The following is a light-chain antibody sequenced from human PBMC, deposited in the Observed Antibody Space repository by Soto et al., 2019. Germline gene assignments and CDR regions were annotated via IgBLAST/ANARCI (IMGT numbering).Light chain of an antibody. CDR3: QQYGSSAPIT. Sequence: EIVLMQSPVTLSLSPGEGATLSCRASQSVSSDLAWYHQKPGQAPRLLIYGASIRATGIPDRFSGSGSETDFTLTISRLEPEDFALYYCQQYGSSAPITFGQGTRLEIK. V-gene: IGKV3-20*01. CDR1: QSVSSD. CDR2: GAS. J-gene: IGKJ5*01.